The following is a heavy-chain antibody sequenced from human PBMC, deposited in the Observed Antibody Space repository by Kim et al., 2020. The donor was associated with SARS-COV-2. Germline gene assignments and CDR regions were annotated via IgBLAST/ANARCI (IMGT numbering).Heavy chain of an antibody. V-gene: IGHV3-30-3*01. J-gene: IGHJ6*02. CDR3: AGGGEQAKDGWYYGMDV. CDR2: ISYDGSNK. Sequence: GGSLRLSCAASGFTFSSYAMHWVRQAPGKGLEWVAVISYDGSNKYYADSVKGRFTISRDNSKNTLYLQMNSLRAEDTAVYYCAGGGEQAKDGWYYGMDVWGQGTTVTVSS. CDR1: GFTFSSYA. D-gene: IGHD3-16*01.